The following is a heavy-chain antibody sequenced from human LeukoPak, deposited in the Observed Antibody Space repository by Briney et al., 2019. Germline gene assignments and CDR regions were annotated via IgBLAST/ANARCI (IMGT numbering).Heavy chain of an antibody. V-gene: IGHV1-3*01. CDR2: INAGNGNT. Sequence: ASVKVSCKASGYTFTSYAMHWVRQAPGQRLEWMGWINAGNGNTKYSQKFQGRVTITRDTSASTAYMELSSLRSEDTAVYYCARSIAAAGSYFDYWGQGTLVTVSS. J-gene: IGHJ4*02. CDR3: ARSIAAAGSYFDY. CDR1: GYTFTSYA. D-gene: IGHD6-13*01.